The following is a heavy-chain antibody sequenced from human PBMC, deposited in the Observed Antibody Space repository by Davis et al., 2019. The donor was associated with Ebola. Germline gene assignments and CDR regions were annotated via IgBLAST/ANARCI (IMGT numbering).Heavy chain of an antibody. Sequence: PSETLSLTCTVSGGSISSYYWSWIRQPAGKGLEWIGEINHSGSTNYNPSLKSRVTISVDTSKNQFSLKLSSVTAADTAVYYCASRPGDYYDSSGHPYYFDYWGQGTLVTVSS. J-gene: IGHJ4*02. D-gene: IGHD3-22*01. CDR3: ASRPGDYYDSSGHPYYFDY. CDR1: GGSISSYY. V-gene: IGHV4-34*01. CDR2: INHSGST.